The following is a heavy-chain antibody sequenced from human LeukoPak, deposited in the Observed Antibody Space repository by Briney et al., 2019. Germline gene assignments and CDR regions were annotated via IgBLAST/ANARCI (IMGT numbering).Heavy chain of an antibody. D-gene: IGHD5-12*01. V-gene: IGHV3-21*01. CDR1: GFTFSSYS. CDR3: ARGVYSGYDYVSDYFDY. J-gene: IGHJ4*02. CDR2: ISSSSYI. Sequence: GGSLRLSCAASGFTFSSYSMNWVRQAPGKGLEWVSSISSSSYIYYADSVKGRFTISRDNAKNSLYLQMNSLRAEDTAVYYCARGVYSGYDYVSDYFDYWGQGTLATVSS.